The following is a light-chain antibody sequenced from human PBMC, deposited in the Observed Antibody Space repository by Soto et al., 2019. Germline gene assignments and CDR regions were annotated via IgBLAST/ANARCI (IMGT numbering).Light chain of an antibody. Sequence: DIQMTQSPSSLSASVGDRVTITCRASQCISTYLAWFQQKPGKAPLSLIYGASNLQSGDPSRFSGSGSGTHFTLTISSLQLDDLTTYLCQQYGSYPYTFGQGTKLEIK. CDR3: QQYGSYPYT. CDR1: QCISTY. CDR2: GAS. V-gene: IGKV1-16*01. J-gene: IGKJ2*01.